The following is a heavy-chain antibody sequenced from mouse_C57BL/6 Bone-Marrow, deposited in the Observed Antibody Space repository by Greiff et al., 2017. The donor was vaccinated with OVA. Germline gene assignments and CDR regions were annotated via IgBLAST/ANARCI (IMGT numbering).Heavy chain of an antibody. D-gene: IGHD4-1*01. V-gene: IGHV1-81*01. CDR3: ALTQYFDV. Sequence: VHLVESGAELARPGASVKLSCKASGYTLTSYGIRWVKQRTGQGLEWIGEIYPRSGNTYYNEKFKGKATLTADKSSSTAYMELRSLTSEDSAIYCCALTQYFDVWGTGTTVTVST. CDR1: GYTLTSYG. J-gene: IGHJ1*03. CDR2: IYPRSGNT.